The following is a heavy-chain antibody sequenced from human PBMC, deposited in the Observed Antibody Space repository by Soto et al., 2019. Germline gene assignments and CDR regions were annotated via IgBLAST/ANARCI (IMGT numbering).Heavy chain of an antibody. CDR2: ISWDGGST. J-gene: IGHJ6*02. D-gene: IGHD2-2*01. Sequence: GGSLRLSCAASGFTFDDYTMHWVRQAPGKGLEWVSLISWDGGSTYYADSVKGRFTISRDNSKNSLYLQMNSLRTEDTALYYCAKDISSNYYYYGMDVWGQGTTVTLSS. V-gene: IGHV3-43*01. CDR3: AKDISSNYYYYGMDV. CDR1: GFTFDDYT.